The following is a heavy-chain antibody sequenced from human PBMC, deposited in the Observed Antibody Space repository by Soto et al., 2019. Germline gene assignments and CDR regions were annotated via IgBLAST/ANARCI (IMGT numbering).Heavy chain of an antibody. D-gene: IGHD3-22*01. CDR1: GFTFSSYA. J-gene: IGHJ5*02. Sequence: GGSLRLSCAASGFTFSSYAMSWVRQAPGKGPEWVSAISGSGGNTYYADSVKGRFTISRDNSKNTLYLQMNSLRAEDTAVYYCANYNYYDASGPSWGQGTLVTVSS. CDR3: ANYNYYDASGPS. V-gene: IGHV3-23*01. CDR2: ISGSGGNT.